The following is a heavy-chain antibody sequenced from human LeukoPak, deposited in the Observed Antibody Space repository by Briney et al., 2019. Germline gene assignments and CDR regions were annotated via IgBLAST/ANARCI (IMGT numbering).Heavy chain of an antibody. CDR3: ARSIVVAATVHDAFDI. J-gene: IGHJ3*02. D-gene: IGHD2-15*01. CDR2: INSDGGTT. Sequence: GGSLRLSCAASGFTFSSYAMSWVRQAPGKGLEWVSRINSDGGTTSYADSVKGRFTISRDNSKNTLYLQMNSLRAEDTAVYYCARSIVVAATVHDAFDIWGQGTMVTVSS. CDR1: GFTFSSYA. V-gene: IGHV3-23*01.